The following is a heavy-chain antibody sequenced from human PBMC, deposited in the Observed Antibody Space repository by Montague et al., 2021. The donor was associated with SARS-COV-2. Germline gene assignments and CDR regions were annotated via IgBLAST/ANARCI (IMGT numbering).Heavy chain of an antibody. J-gene: IGHJ4*02. V-gene: IGHV4-59*01. CDR3: ARSGRLTRGFDS. D-gene: IGHD6-25*01. CDR2: INYSGTT. Sequence: SETLSLTCTVSGGSISTYYWSWIRQPPGKGLEWIAYINYSGTTNHNPSLKSRVSVSLDTSKNHFSLNLKSVTAADTAVYYCARSGRLTRGFDSWGQGTLVFVSS. CDR1: GGSISTYY.